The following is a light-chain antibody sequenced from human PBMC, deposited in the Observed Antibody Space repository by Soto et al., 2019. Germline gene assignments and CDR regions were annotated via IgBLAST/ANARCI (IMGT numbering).Light chain of an antibody. Sequence: QPVLTQSPSASASMSSSVKLTCTLISGHSSNAIAWHQQQPEKGPRYLMKLNSDGSHSKGDGTPDRFSGSSSGAEHYLTISSLQSEDEADYYCQTWGTVIILFGAVTKLTVL. CDR1: SGHSSNA. CDR3: QTWGTVIIL. J-gene: IGLJ2*01. V-gene: IGLV4-69*01. CDR2: LNSDGSH.